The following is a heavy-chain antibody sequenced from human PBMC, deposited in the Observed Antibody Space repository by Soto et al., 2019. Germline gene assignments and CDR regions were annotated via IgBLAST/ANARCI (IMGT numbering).Heavy chain of an antibody. CDR1: GFTFSSYA. V-gene: IGHV3-23*01. D-gene: IGHD2-2*01. CDR2: ISGSGGST. Sequence: PGGSLRLSCAASGFTFSSYAMSWVRQAPGKGLEWVSAISGSGGSTYYADSVKGRFTISRDNSKNTLYLQMNSLRAEDTAVYYCAKDGLGYCSSTSCHQKNPWGAFDIWGQGTMVTVS. J-gene: IGHJ3*02. CDR3: AKDGLGYCSSTSCHQKNPWGAFDI.